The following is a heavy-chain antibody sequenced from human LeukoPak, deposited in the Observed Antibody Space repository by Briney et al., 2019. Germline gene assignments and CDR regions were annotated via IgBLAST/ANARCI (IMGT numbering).Heavy chain of an antibody. CDR3: ARHTWGSGDYCDY. J-gene: IGHJ4*02. V-gene: IGHV4-39*01. CDR1: GGSISSSSYY. D-gene: IGHD3-16*01. Sequence: PSETLSLTCTVSGGSISSSSYYWGWIRQPPGKGLEWIGSIYYSGSTYYNPSLKSRVTISVDTSKNQFSLKLSSVTAADTAVYYCARHTWGSGDYCDYWGQGTLVTVSS. CDR2: IYYSGST.